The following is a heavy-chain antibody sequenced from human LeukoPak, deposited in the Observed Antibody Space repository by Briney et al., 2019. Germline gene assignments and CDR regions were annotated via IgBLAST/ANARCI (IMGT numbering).Heavy chain of an antibody. CDR1: GYSISSGYY. Sequence: NPSETLSLTCTVSGYSISSGYYWGWIRQPPGKGLEWIGSMYHSGSTYYNPSLKSRVTISVDTSKNQFSLKLSSVTAADTAVYYCARMQAANTYNHFDYWGQGTLVTVSS. D-gene: IGHD3-16*01. V-gene: IGHV4-38-2*02. CDR3: ARMQAANTYNHFDY. J-gene: IGHJ4*02. CDR2: MYHSGST.